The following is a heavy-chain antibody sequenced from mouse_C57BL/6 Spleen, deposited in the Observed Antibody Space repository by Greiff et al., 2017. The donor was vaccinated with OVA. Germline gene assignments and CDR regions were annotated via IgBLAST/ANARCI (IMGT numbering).Heavy chain of an antibody. V-gene: IGHV1-53*01. CDR1: GYTFTSYW. J-gene: IGHJ2*01. D-gene: IGHD2-3*01. CDR3: AREGNDGYYFDD. CDR2: INPSNGGT. Sequence: QVQLQQPGTELVKPGASVKLSCKASGYTFTSYWMHWVKQRPGQGLEWIGNINPSNGGTNYNEKFKSKATLTVDKSSSTAYMQLSSLTSEDSAVYDCAREGNDGYYFDDWGQGTTLTVSS.